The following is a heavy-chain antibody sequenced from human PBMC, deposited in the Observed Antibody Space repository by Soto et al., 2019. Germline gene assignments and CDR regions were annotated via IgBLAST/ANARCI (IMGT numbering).Heavy chain of an antibody. CDR3: ASSGNYYYYYGMDV. V-gene: IGHV4-59*01. D-gene: IGHD6-19*01. Sequence: SETLSVTCTVSGGSISSYYWSWIRQPPGKGLEWIGYIYYSGSTNYNPSLKSRVTISVDTSKNQFSLKLSSVTAADTAVYYCASSGNYYYYYGMDVWGQGTTVTVSS. CDR2: IYYSGST. J-gene: IGHJ6*02. CDR1: GGSISSYY.